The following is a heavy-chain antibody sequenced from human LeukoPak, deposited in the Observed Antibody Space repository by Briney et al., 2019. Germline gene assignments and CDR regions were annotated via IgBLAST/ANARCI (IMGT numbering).Heavy chain of an antibody. D-gene: IGHD6-13*01. Sequence: PSETLSLTCTVSGGSISSYYWSWSRQPPRKGLEWIGYIYYSGSTNYNPSLKSRVTISVDTSKNQFSLKLSSVTAADTAVYYCARRSSSFDYWGQGTLVTVSS. CDR3: ARRSSSFDY. V-gene: IGHV4-59*01. CDR2: IYYSGST. J-gene: IGHJ4*02. CDR1: GGSISSYY.